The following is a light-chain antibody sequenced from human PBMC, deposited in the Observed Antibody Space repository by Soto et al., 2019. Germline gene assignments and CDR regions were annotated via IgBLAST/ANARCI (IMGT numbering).Light chain of an antibody. J-gene: IGKJ1*01. CDR3: QQRSDWPPT. CDR1: QSLSNY. V-gene: IGKV3-11*01. Sequence: VLTQSPATLSLSPGERATLSCRASQSLSNYLVWYQQTPGQAPRLLIYDTSRRATGVPARFSGSGSGTDFTLTISSLEPEDFAIYYCQQRSDWPPTFGQGTRVEIK. CDR2: DTS.